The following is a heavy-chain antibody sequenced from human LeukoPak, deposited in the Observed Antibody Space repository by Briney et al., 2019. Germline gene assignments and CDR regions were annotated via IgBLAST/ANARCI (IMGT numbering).Heavy chain of an antibody. CDR2: ISDTGDST. V-gene: IGHV3-23*01. Sequence: GGSLGLSCAASGFMFRGYAMSWVRQAPGKGLEWVSAISDTGDSTYYADPVKGRFTISRDNSKNTLCLQMNSLRVEDTALYFCAKTYYYLSGSLPEDYWGQGALVTDSS. CDR3: AKTYYYLSGSLPEDY. J-gene: IGHJ4*02. D-gene: IGHD3-10*01. CDR1: GFMFRGYA.